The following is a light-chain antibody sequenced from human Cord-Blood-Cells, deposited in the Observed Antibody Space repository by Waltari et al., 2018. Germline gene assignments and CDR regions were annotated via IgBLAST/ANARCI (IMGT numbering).Light chain of an antibody. J-gene: IGLJ3*02. V-gene: IGLV1-40*01. CDR3: QSYDSSLSGSV. CDR2: GNS. CDR1: SSHIGAGYD. Sequence: QSVLTQPPSVSGAPGQRVTIPCTGSSSHIGAGYDVHWYQQLPGPAPKLLIYGNSNRPSGVPDRFSGSKSGTSASLAITGLQAEDEADYYCQSYDSSLSGSVFGGGTKLTVL.